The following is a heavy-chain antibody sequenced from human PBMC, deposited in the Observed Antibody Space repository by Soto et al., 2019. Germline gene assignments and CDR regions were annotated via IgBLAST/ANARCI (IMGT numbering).Heavy chain of an antibody. CDR2: IIPIFGTA. J-gene: IGHJ3*02. Sequence: SVKVSCKASGGTFSSYAISWVRQAPGQGLEWMGGIIPIFGTANYAQKFQGRVTITADESTSTAYMELSSLRSEDTAVYYCAREYYYDSSGYWPDRAFDIWGQGTMVTVSS. D-gene: IGHD3-22*01. V-gene: IGHV1-69*13. CDR3: AREYYYDSSGYWPDRAFDI. CDR1: GGTFSSYA.